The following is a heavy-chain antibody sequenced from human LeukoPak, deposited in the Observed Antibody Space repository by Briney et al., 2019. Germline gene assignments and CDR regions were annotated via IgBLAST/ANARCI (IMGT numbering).Heavy chain of an antibody. CDR1: GYTFTSYA. Sequence: GASVKVSCKASGYTFTSYAMHWVRQAPGQRLEWMGWINAGNGNTKYSQKFQGRVAITRDTSASTAYMELSSLRSEDTAVYYCARWDFGFSDAFDIWGQGTMVTVSS. J-gene: IGHJ3*02. CDR3: ARWDFGFSDAFDI. CDR2: INAGNGNT. V-gene: IGHV1-3*01. D-gene: IGHD1-26*01.